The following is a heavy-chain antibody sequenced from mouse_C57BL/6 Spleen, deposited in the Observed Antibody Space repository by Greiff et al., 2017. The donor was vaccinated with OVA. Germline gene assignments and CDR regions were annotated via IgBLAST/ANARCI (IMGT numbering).Heavy chain of an antibody. D-gene: IGHD2-5*01. J-gene: IGHJ1*03. CDR3: ARDSNYVYWYFDV. Sequence: QVHVKQPGAELVKPGASVKLSCKASGYTFTSYWMHWVKQRPGQGLEWIGMIHPNSGSTNYNEKFKSKATLTVDKSSSTAYMQLSSLTSEDSAVYYCARDSNYVYWYFDVWGTGTTVTVSS. CDR2: IHPNSGST. CDR1: GYTFTSYW. V-gene: IGHV1-64*01.